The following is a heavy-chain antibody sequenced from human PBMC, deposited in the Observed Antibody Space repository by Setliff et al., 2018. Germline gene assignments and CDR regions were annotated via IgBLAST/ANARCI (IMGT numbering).Heavy chain of an antibody. V-gene: IGHV3-7*01. CDR2: IKQDGSEK. CDR3: ASETLPYYFDY. J-gene: IGHJ4*02. CDR1: GFTFSSYS. Sequence: GGSLRLSCAASGFTFSSYSMNWVRQAPGKGREWVANIKQDGSEKYYVDSVKGRFTISRDNAKNSLYLQMNSLSAEDTAVYYCASETLPYYFDYWGQGTLVTVSS.